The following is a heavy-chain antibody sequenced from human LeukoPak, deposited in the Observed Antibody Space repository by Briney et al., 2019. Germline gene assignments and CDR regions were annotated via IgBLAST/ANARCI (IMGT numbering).Heavy chain of an antibody. J-gene: IGHJ4*02. D-gene: IGHD3-16*01. V-gene: IGHV1-46*01. CDR1: GYTFIGYY. CDR3: ARGGGGLTDY. CDR2: INPSGGST. Sequence: GASVKVSCKAFGYTFIGYYMHWVRQAPGQGPEWMGIINPSGGSTNYAQKFQGRVTMTSDTSTSTVYMELSSLRSGDTAVYYCARGGGGLTDYWGQGTLVTVSS.